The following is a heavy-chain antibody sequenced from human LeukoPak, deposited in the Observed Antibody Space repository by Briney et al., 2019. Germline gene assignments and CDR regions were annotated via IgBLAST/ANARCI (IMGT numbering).Heavy chain of an antibody. CDR1: GGSISSRPYS. D-gene: IGHD3-10*01. V-gene: IGHV4-39*01. Sequence: SETLSLTCTVSGGSISSRPYSWGWIRQPPGKGLEWLGSFYYSGSTYYKPSLKSRLTISADTSKNQFSLKLSSVIAADTAIYYCARGGYYGSGNDFRFDPWGQGTLVTVSS. CDR3: ARGGYYGSGNDFRFDP. CDR2: FYYSGST. J-gene: IGHJ5*02.